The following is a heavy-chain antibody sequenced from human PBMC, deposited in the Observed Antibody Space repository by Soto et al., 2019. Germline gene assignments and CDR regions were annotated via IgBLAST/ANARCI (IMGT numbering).Heavy chain of an antibody. Sequence: QVQLVQSGGGVVQPGTSLRLSCVASGFIFSTYGMHWVRQVPGKGLEWVAHISYDGSNEYYADSVKGRFTVSRDNAKNTLDLQMNGLKTEDTALYYCTKEYIVGTTWGYFESWGQGALVIVSS. D-gene: IGHD1-1*01. CDR1: GFIFSTYG. CDR2: ISYDGSNE. V-gene: IGHV3-30*18. CDR3: TKEYIVGTTWGYFES. J-gene: IGHJ4*02.